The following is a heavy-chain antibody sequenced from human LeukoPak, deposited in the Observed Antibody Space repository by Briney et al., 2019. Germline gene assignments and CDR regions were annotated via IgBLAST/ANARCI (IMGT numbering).Heavy chain of an antibody. D-gene: IGHD4-17*01. Sequence: GGSLRLSCVASGVTLSNYAMSWARQAPGKGLEWVSGISSSGSGGNTYYADSVKGRFTISRDNSKNTLYLQMNGLRAEDTAVYYCAKDGGEGYGDDFDYWGQGTLVTVSS. CDR1: GVTLSNYA. CDR2: ISSSGSGGNT. CDR3: AKDGGEGYGDDFDY. V-gene: IGHV3-23*01. J-gene: IGHJ4*02.